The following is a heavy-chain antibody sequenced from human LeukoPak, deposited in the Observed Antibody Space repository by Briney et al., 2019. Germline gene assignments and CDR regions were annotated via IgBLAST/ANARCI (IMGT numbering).Heavy chain of an antibody. J-gene: IGHJ5*02. CDR3: ARDSRYCSSTSCYDWFDP. D-gene: IGHD2-2*01. CDR2: ISSRSSYI. CDR1: GFTFSSYS. Sequence: GSLRLSCAASGFTFSSYSMNWVRQAPGKGLEWVSSISSRSSYIYYADSVKGRFTISRDNAKNSLYLQMNSLRAEDTAVYYCARDSRYCSSTSCYDWFDPWGQGTLVTVSS. V-gene: IGHV3-21*01.